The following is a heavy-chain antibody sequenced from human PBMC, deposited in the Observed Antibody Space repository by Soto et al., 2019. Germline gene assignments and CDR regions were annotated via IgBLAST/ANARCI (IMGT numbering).Heavy chain of an antibody. J-gene: IGHJ5*02. D-gene: IGHD3-10*01. CDR3: ARRQRVTWFDP. CDR2: IFYSGTT. CDR1: GGSISSGNYY. V-gene: IGHV4-30-4*01. Sequence: QVRLQESGPGLVKPSQTLSLTCSVSGGSISSGNYYWSWIRQPPGKGLESIGYIFYSGTTYYNPALKSRVIISIDTSTNQFSLKLSSVTAADTAVYYCARRQRVTWFDPWGQGTLVTVSS.